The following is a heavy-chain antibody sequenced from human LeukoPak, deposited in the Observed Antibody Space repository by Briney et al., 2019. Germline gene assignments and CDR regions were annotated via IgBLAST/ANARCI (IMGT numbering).Heavy chain of an antibody. CDR2: IKQDGSEK. V-gene: IGHV3-7*01. Sequence: GGSLRLSCAATGFTFSSYWMSWVRQAPGKGLEWVANIKQDGSEKYYVDSVKGRFTISRDNAKNSLYLQMTSLRAEDRAVYYCARVGGPYNWFDPWGQGTLVTVSS. J-gene: IGHJ5*02. CDR1: GFTFSSYW. CDR3: ARVGGPYNWFDP.